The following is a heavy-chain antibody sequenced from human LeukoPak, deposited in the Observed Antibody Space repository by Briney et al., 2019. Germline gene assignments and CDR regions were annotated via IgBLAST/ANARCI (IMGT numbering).Heavy chain of an antibody. CDR1: GGSISSYY. Sequence: SETLSLTCTVSGGSISSYYWSWIRQPPGKGLEWIGYIYYSGGTNYNPSLKSRVTISVDTSKNQFSLKLSSVTAADTAVYYCAGDLYSSSWYDYWGQGTLVTVSS. CDR3: AGDLYSSSWYDY. V-gene: IGHV4-59*01. D-gene: IGHD6-13*01. J-gene: IGHJ4*02. CDR2: IYYSGGT.